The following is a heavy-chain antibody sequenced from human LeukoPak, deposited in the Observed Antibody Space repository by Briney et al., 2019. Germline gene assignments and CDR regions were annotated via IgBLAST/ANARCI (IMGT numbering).Heavy chain of an antibody. CDR1: GFTFSNYA. CDR3: ARGLTAPLD. CDR2: IKQDGSEK. Sequence: GSLRLSCAASGFTFSNYAMTWVRQAPGKGLEWVANIKQDGSEKYYVDSVKGRFTISRDNAKNSLYLQMNSLRAEDTAVYFCARGLTAPLDWGQGTLVTVSS. J-gene: IGHJ4*02. V-gene: IGHV3-7*03. D-gene: IGHD5-18*01.